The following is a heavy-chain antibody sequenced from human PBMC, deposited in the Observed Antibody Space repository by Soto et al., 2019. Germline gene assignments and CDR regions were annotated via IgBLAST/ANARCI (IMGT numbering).Heavy chain of an antibody. J-gene: IGHJ4*02. CDR1: GGTFSSYA. CDR2: IIPIFGTA. CDR3: ARDVQLERLGVPREFDY. V-gene: IGHV1-69*01. Sequence: QVQLVQSGAEVKKPGSSVKVSCKASGGTFSSYAISWVRQAPGQGLEWMGGIIPIFGTANYAQEFQGRVTITADESTSTAYMELSSLRSEDTAVYYCARDVQLERLGVPREFDYWGQGTLVTVAS. D-gene: IGHD1-1*01.